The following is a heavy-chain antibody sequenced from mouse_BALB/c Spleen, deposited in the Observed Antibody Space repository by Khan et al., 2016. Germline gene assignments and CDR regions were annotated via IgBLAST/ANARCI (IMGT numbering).Heavy chain of an antibody. CDR3: AGDSYYLDY. Sequence: EVKLEESGPGLVKPSQSLSLTCSVTGYSITSGYYWNWIRQFPGNKLEWMGYISYDGSNNYNPSLKNRISITRDTSKNQFFLKLNSVTTEDTATYYCAGDSYYLDYWGQGTTLTVSS. J-gene: IGHJ2*01. CDR1: GYSITSGYY. V-gene: IGHV3-6*02. CDR2: ISYDGSN.